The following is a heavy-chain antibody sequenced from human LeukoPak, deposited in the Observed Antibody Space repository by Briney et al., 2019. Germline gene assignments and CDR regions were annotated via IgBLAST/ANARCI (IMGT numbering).Heavy chain of an antibody. CDR1: GGSISSYY. D-gene: IGHD3-16*01. CDR2: IYTSGST. CDR3: ARGGTMGNANWSDP. V-gene: IGHV4-4*07. Sequence: SETLSLTCTVSGGSISSYYWSWIRQPAGKGLEWIGRIYTSGSTNYNPSLKSRVTMSVDTSKNQFSLKLSSVTAADTAMYYCARGGTMGNANWSDPWGQGTLVTVSS. J-gene: IGHJ5*02.